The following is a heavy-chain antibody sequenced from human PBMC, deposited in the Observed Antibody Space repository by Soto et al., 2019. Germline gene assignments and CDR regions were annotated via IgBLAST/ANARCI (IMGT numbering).Heavy chain of an antibody. D-gene: IGHD2-21*02. J-gene: IGHJ6*02. V-gene: IGHV4-39*07. CDR3: ARDLWGYCGTDCYPLDV. CDR1: GGSISSSSYY. CDR2: IYYTGST. Sequence: SETLSLTCTVSGGSISSSSYYWGWIRQPPGKGLEWIGNIYYTGSTVYNPSFKSRVTISVDTSKNQFSLKLNSVTAADTAVYYCARDLWGYCGTDCYPLDVWGQGTTVTV.